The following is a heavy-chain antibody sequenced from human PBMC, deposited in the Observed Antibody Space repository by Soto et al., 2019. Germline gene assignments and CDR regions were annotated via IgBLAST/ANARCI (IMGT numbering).Heavy chain of an antibody. D-gene: IGHD2-21*02. CDR2: INPSGGST. CDR3: GREIRSYCGGDCHSGWFDP. V-gene: IGHV1-46*03. CDR1: GYTFISYY. J-gene: IGHJ5*02. Sequence: GASVKVSCKASGYTFISYYIHWARQAPGQGLEWMGIINPSGGSTNYAQKFQGRVTMTRDTSTSTVYMELSSLRSEDTAVYYCGREIRSYCGGDCHSGWFDPWGQGTLVTVYS.